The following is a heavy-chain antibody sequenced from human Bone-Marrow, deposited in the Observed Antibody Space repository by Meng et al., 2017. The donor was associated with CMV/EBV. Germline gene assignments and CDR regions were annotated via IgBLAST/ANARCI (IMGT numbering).Heavy chain of an antibody. D-gene: IGHD2-2*01. CDR1: GLTFSSYG. J-gene: IGHJ2*01. CDR3: AKTGDPMRYCSSTSCYGYWYFDL. CDR2: ISGSGGST. Sequence: GESLKISCAASGLTFSSYGMHWVRQAPGKGLEWVSAISGSGGSTYYADSVKGRFTISRDNSKNTLYLQMNSLRAEDTAVYYCAKTGDPMRYCSSTSCYGYWYFDLWGRGTRVTCSS. V-gene: IGHV3-23*01.